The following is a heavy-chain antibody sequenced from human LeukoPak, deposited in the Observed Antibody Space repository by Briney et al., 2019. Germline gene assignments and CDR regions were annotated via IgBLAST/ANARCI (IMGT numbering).Heavy chain of an antibody. CDR3: ARGPRSTIFGVVSTYYYYYGMDV. CDR2: INHSGST. CDR1: GGSFSGYY. D-gene: IGHD3-3*01. Sequence: SETLSLTCAVYGGSFSGYYWSWIRQPPGKGLEWIGEINHSGSTNYNPSLKSRVTISVGTSKNQFSLKLSSVTAADTAVYYCARGPRSTIFGVVSTYYYYYGMDVWGQGTTVTVSS. V-gene: IGHV4-34*01. J-gene: IGHJ6*02.